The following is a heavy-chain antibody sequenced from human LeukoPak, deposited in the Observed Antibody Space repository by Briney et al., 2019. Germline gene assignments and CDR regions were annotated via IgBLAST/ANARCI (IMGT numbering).Heavy chain of an antibody. J-gene: IGHJ4*02. CDR2: IAWNRGNT. Sequence: GGSLRLSCAASGFTFDNYAMHWVRHAPGKGGEGVSGIAWNRGNTNFADSVKGRFTISRANAQNSLYLQMNSLTPEDTAFYFCAKDMNSYGSGSSYNPWGPFDSWGQGTLVTVSS. CDR3: AKDMNSYGSGSSYNPWGPFDS. V-gene: IGHV3-9*01. CDR1: GFTFDNYA. D-gene: IGHD3-10*01.